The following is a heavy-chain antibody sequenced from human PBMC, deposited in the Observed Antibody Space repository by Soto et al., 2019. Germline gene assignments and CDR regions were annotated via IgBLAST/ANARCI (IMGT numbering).Heavy chain of an antibody. CDR3: ARAPIKSVVVVFDF. CDR1: GSTFSSYA. D-gene: IGHD2-15*01. J-gene: IGHJ4*02. CDR2: IIPIFGTA. Sequence: GAAVKVSCKASGSTFSSYAISWGRQAPGQGLEWMGGIIPIFGTANYAQKFQGRVTITADESTSTAYMGLSIRRSEVTAVYYCARAPIKSVVVVFDFSAQGTLVPVSS. V-gene: IGHV1-69*13.